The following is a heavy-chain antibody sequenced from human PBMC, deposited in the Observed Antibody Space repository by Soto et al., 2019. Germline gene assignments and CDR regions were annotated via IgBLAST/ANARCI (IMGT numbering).Heavy chain of an antibody. Sequence: GGSLRLSCAASGFTFSSYEMNWVRQAPGKGLEWVSYISSSGSTIYYADSVKGRFTISRDNAKNSLYLQMNSLRAEDTAVYYCARGGIPGTMIVVVKTDAPLWFDPWGQGTLVTVSS. CDR3: ARGGIPGTMIVVVKTDAPLWFDP. V-gene: IGHV3-48*03. D-gene: IGHD3-22*01. CDR1: GFTFSSYE. J-gene: IGHJ5*02. CDR2: ISSSGSTI.